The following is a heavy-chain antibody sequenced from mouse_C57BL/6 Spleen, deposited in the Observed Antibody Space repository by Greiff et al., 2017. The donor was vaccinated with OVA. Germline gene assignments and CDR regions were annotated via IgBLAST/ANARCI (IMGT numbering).Heavy chain of an antibody. CDR3: ARHYQRDAMDD. CDR2: IDPSDSET. CDR1: GYTFTSYW. J-gene: IGHJ4*01. D-gene: IGHD5-5*01. Sequence: QVQLKQPGAELVRPGSSVKLSCKASGYTFTSYWMHWVKQRPIQGLEWIGNIDPSDSETHYNQQFKDKATLTVDKSSSTAYMQLSSLTSEDSAVYYCARHYQRDAMDDWGKGTSVTVSS. V-gene: IGHV1-52*01.